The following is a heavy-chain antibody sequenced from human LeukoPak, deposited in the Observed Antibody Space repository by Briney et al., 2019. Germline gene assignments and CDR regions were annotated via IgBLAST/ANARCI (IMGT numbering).Heavy chain of an antibody. J-gene: IGHJ6*03. V-gene: IGHV4-39*07. CDR2: LDESGRP. Sequence: SETLSLTCSASGGSIRSSDHHWAWVRQPPGKGLEFIGSLDESGRPYYNRPLKSRVSISGDTSGKQFSLNLTSVTAADTAVYFCARDLGGYPFFMDVWGRGTTVIVSS. D-gene: IGHD2-15*01. CDR1: GGSIRSSDHH. CDR3: ARDLGGYPFFMDV.